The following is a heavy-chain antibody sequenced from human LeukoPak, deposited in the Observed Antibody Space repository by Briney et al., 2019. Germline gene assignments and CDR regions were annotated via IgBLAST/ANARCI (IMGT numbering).Heavy chain of an antibody. CDR2: FSGSGGST. D-gene: IGHD1-7*01. J-gene: IGHJ4*02. V-gene: IGHV3-23*01. CDR3: AKVLAGTTFDYFDY. CDR1: GFHLWRFG. Sequence: GFLKIFRAGPGFHLWRFGMSWVRQAPGKGLELVLAFSGSGGSTYYADSVKGRFTISRDNSKNTLYLQMDSLRAEDTAVYYCAKVLAGTTFDYFDYWGQGTLVTVSS.